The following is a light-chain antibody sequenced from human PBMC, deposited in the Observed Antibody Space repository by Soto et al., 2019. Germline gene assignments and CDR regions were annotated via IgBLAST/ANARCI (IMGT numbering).Light chain of an antibody. V-gene: IGKV3-11*01. J-gene: IGKJ1*01. CDR3: QQYSNSAKT. Sequence: EIVLTQSPATLSLSPGERATLSCRASQSVSSYLAWYQQKPGQAPRLLIYDASNRATGIPARFSGSGSGTDFTLTISSLEPEDFAVYYCQQYSNSAKTFGQGTKVEIK. CDR2: DAS. CDR1: QSVSSY.